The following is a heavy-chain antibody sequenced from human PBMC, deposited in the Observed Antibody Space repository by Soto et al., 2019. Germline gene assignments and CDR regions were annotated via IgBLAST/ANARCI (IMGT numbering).Heavy chain of an antibody. CDR1: GFTFSSYS. Sequence: EVQLVESGGGLVQPGGSLRLSCAASGFTFSSYSMNWVRQAPGKGLEWVSYISSSSSTIYYADSVKGRFTISRDNAKNSLYLQMNSLRAEDTAVYYCASPKGYYDFWSGTGRDAFDIWGQGTMVTVSS. V-gene: IGHV3-48*01. J-gene: IGHJ3*02. D-gene: IGHD3-3*01. CDR2: ISSSSSTI. CDR3: ASPKGYYDFWSGTGRDAFDI.